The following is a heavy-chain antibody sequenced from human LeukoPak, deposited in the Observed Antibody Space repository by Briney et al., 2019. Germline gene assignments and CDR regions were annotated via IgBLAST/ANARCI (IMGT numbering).Heavy chain of an antibody. D-gene: IGHD2-2*02. Sequence: ASVKVSCKTSKDMFTGYFMHWVRQAPGQGLEWIGWINPNSGGTLFARRFQGRVTMTRDTSIGATYMELSRLTSDDTALYYCAAQCNDDFCYKRDYMDVWGKGTMVIVSS. V-gene: IGHV1-2*02. CDR3: AAQCNDDFCYKRDYMDV. CDR1: KDMFTGYF. J-gene: IGHJ6*03. CDR2: INPNSGGT.